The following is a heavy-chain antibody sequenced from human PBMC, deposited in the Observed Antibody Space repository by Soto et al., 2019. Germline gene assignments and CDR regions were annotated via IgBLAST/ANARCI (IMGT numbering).Heavy chain of an antibody. J-gene: IGHJ4*02. CDR3: AKVRYYGSGSYSPPDY. Sequence: EVQLLESGGGLVQPGGSLRLSCAASGFTFSSYAMSWVHQAPGKGLEWVSAISGSGGSTYYADSVKGRFTISRDNSKNTLYLQMNSLRAEDTAVYYCAKVRYYGSGSYSPPDYWGQGTLVTVSS. D-gene: IGHD3-10*01. CDR1: GFTFSSYA. V-gene: IGHV3-23*01. CDR2: ISGSGGST.